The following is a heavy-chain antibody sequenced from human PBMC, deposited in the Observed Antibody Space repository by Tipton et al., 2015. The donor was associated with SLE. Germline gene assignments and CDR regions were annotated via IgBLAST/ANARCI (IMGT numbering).Heavy chain of an antibody. CDR3: ARAQGGGSTYMDV. D-gene: IGHD3-16*01. V-gene: IGHV4-34*01. CDR1: GDSISNYY. J-gene: IGHJ6*03. CDR2: INHSGST. Sequence: TLSLTCTVSGDSISNYYWSWIRQPPGKGLEWIGEINHSGSTNYNPSLKSRVTISVDTSKNQFSLKLSSVTAADTAVYYCARAQGGGSTYMDVWGKGTTVTVSS.